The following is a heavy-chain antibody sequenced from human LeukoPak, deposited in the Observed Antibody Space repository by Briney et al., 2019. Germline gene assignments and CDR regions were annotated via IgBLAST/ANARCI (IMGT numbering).Heavy chain of an antibody. CDR1: GGSFSGYY. CDR2: INHSGST. J-gene: IGHJ4*02. V-gene: IGHV4-34*01. CDR3: ARSQNYYGSGSFNPPYY. Sequence: PSETLSLTCAVYGGSFSGYYWSWLRQPPGKGLEWIGEINHSGSTNYNPSLKSRVTISVDTSKNQFSLKLSSVTAADTAVYYCARSQNYYGSGSFNPPYYWGQGTLVTVSS. D-gene: IGHD3-10*01.